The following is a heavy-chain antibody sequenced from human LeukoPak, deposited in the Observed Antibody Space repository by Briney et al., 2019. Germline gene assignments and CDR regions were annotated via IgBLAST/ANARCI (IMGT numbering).Heavy chain of an antibody. CDR2: INSDGSST. CDR3: ARDSDHYDILTGYYYYGMDV. Sequence: GGSLRLSCAASGFTFSNYWMHWVRQAPGKGLVWVSRINSDGSSTSYADSVKGRFTISRDNAKNTLYLQMNSLRAEDTAVYYCARDSDHYDILTGYYYYGMDVWGQGTTVTVSS. V-gene: IGHV3-74*01. CDR1: GFTFSNYW. D-gene: IGHD3-9*01. J-gene: IGHJ6*02.